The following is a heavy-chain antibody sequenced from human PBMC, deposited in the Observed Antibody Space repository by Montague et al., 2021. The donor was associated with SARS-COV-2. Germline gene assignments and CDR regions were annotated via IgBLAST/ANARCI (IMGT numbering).Heavy chain of an antibody. Sequence: SETLSLTCSVSGGSISSYYWSWIRQSPGKGLEWIGYIFHSGITDYNPSLKSRVTISVDTSKNQFSLQLNSVTAADSAVYYCARTEYNWNDWFDLWGQGTLVTVSS. CDR1: GGSISSYY. CDR2: IFHSGIT. CDR3: ARTEYNWNDWFDL. J-gene: IGHJ5*02. D-gene: IGHD1-20*01. V-gene: IGHV4-59*13.